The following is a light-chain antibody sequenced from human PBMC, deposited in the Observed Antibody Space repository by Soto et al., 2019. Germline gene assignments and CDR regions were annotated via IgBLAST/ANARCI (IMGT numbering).Light chain of an antibody. CDR2: DVS. V-gene: IGLV2-11*01. CDR1: SSDVGGYNY. J-gene: IGLJ1*01. Sequence: QSVLTQPRSVSGSPGQSGTIPCTGTSSDVGGYNYVSWYQRHAGKGPKLIIYDVSERPSGVPDRFSASKSGNTASLTISGLQAEDEADYYCSSYAGNYVYVFGSGTKVTVL. CDR3: SSYAGNYVYV.